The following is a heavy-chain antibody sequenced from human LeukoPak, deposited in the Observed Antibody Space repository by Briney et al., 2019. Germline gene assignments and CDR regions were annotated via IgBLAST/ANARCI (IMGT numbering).Heavy chain of an antibody. J-gene: IGHJ4*02. D-gene: IGHD3-10*01. CDR1: GGSFSGYY. CDR3: ARVSLVRGVGY. CDR2: INHSGST. Sequence: SETLSLTXAVYGGSFSGYYWSSIRQPPGKGLEWIGEINHSGSTNYNPSLKSRVTISVDTSKNQFSLKLSSVTAADTAVYYCARVSLVRGVGYWGQGTLVTVSS. V-gene: IGHV4-34*01.